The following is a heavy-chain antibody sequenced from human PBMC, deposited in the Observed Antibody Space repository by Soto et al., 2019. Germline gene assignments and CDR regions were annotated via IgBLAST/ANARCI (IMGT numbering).Heavy chain of an antibody. D-gene: IGHD3-3*01. CDR2: VRAYNGER. J-gene: IGHJ4*01. V-gene: IGHV1-18*01. Sequence: QVQLVQSGAEEKKPGASVKISCKASGYTLTNYGINWVRQAPGQGLEWLGWVRAYNGERRYAQRVQARLIMTTDTSTTTAYMELRSLRSDEPAVYYCSRGTIIPASGDYWVQGTLVTVSS. CDR3: SRGTIIPASGDY. CDR1: GYTLTNYG.